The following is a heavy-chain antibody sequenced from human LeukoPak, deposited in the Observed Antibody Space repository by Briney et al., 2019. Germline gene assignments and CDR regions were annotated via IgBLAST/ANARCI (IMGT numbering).Heavy chain of an antibody. J-gene: IGHJ4*02. CDR1: GYTFTSYY. CDR2: INPSGGST. V-gene: IGHV1-46*01. D-gene: IGHD5-18*01. Sequence: GASVKVSCKASGYTFTSYYMHWVRQAPGQGLEWMGIINPSGGSTSYAQKFQGRVTMTRDMSTSTDYMELSSLRSEDTAVYYCARDLRVQLWSQGTFDYWGQGTLVTVSS. CDR3: ARDLRVQLWSQGTFDY.